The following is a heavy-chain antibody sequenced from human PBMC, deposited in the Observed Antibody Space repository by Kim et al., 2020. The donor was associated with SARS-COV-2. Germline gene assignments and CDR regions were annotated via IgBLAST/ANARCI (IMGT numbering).Heavy chain of an antibody. CDR3: ARRQFTSGWYYFDY. Sequence: GGSLRLSCAASGFTFSSHWMHWVRQAPGKGLVWVSRINSDGTTTSYGDSVKGRFTISRDNAKNTLYLQMNSLTAEDTAVYYRARRQFTSGWYYFDYWGQG. D-gene: IGHD6-19*01. V-gene: IGHV3-74*01. CDR2: INSDGTTT. J-gene: IGHJ4*02. CDR1: GFTFSSHW.